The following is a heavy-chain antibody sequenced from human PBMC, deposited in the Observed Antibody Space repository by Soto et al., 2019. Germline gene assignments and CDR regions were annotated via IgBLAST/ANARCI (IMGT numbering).Heavy chain of an antibody. CDR3: PPSGGPHRYFDN. CDR1: GFTFSDHY. V-gene: IGHV3-72*01. CDR2: IRKKAYSYTT. J-gene: IGHJ4*02. D-gene: IGHD3-16*01. Sequence: EVQLVESGGGLVQPGGSLRLSCLASGFTFSDHYMDWVRQAPGKGLEWVGRIRKKAYSYTTEYAASVKDRFTISRDDSRSSVYLQMHTLKIDDPAVYYCPPSGGPHRYFDNWGKGPLVTFSS.